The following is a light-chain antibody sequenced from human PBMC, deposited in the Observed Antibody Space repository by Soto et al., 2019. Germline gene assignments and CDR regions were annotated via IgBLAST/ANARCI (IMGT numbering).Light chain of an antibody. Sequence: EIVMTQSPATLSVSPGERITISCRASQTVGSNLAWYQQTPGQAPRLLIYTTSSRAAGVPARFSGSGSGIEFTLTIDSLQSEDFVLYYCQQYNTWPRTFGQGTRVEIK. J-gene: IGKJ1*01. CDR3: QQYNTWPRT. V-gene: IGKV3-15*01. CDR1: QTVGSN. CDR2: TTS.